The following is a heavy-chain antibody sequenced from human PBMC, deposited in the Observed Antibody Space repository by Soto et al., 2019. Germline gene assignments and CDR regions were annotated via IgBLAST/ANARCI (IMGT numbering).Heavy chain of an antibody. CDR1: GGSISSSSYY. CDR2: IYYSGST. D-gene: IGHD2-2*01. CDR3: ARQTVYCSSTSCYPGWFDP. J-gene: IGHJ5*02. V-gene: IGHV4-39*01. Sequence: SETLSLTCTVSGGSISSSSYYWGWIRQPPGRGLEWIGSIYYSGSTYYNPSLKSRVTISVDTSKNQFSLKLSSVTAADTAVYYCARQTVYCSSTSCYPGWFDPWGQGTLVTVSS.